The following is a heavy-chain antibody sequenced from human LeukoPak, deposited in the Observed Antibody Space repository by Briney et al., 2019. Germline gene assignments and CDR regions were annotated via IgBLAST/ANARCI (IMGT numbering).Heavy chain of an antibody. J-gene: IGHJ4*02. CDR3: ARDRREQLDFDY. D-gene: IGHD6-13*01. Sequence: PSETLSLTCTVSGGSISDFYWSWIRQPPGKGLEWIGYVQDIGNTDYNPSLKSRVTISVDTSKNQFSLKLSSVTAADTAVYYCARDRREQLDFDYWGQGTLVTVSS. V-gene: IGHV4-59*12. CDR1: GGSISDFY. CDR2: VQDIGNT.